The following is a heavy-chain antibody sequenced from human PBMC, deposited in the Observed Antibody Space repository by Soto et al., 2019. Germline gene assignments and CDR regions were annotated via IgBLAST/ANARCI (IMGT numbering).Heavy chain of an antibody. D-gene: IGHD2-2*01. CDR3: ARVEDCSSTSCYFNYYYGMDV. J-gene: IGHJ6*02. V-gene: IGHV3-21*01. Sequence: GGSLRLSCAASGFTFSSYSMNWVRQAPGKGLEWVSSISSSSSYIYYADSVKGRFTISRDNAKNSLYLQMNSLRAEDTAVYYCARVEDCSSTSCYFNYYYGMDVWGQGTTVTAP. CDR1: GFTFSSYS. CDR2: ISSSSSYI.